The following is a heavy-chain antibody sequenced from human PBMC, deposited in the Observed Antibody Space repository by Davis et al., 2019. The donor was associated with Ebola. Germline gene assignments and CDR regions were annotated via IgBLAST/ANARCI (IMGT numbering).Heavy chain of an antibody. D-gene: IGHD3-3*01. V-gene: IGHV3-30*19. CDR2: ISYDGSNK. CDR3: ARDTENTIFGVVMEGPFDY. CDR1: GFSFSSYG. Sequence: GESLKISCAASGFSFSSYGMHWVRQAPGKGLEWVAVISYDGSNKYYADSVKGRFTISRDNSKNTLYLQMNSLRAEDTAVYYCARDTENTIFGVVMEGPFDYWGQGTLVTVSS. J-gene: IGHJ4*02.